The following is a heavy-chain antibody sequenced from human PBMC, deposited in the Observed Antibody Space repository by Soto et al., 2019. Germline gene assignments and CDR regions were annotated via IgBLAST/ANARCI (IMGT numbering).Heavy chain of an antibody. CDR2: ISHDGINK. CDR3: ARDMYSSDYFVKWFEP. J-gene: IGHJ5*02. CDR1: GFSFSSYA. Sequence: QVRLVESGGGVVQPGRSLRLSCTASGFSFSSYAMYWFRQPPGKGLEWVAVISHDGINKHYADSVKGRVTVSRDNSNPLLDLQLNSLRGEDTAMYYCARDMYSSDYFVKWFEPWGQGTLVTVSS. D-gene: IGHD6-19*01. V-gene: IGHV3-30-3*01.